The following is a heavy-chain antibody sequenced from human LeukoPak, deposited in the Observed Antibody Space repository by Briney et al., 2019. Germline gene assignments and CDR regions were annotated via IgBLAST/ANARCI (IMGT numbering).Heavy chain of an antibody. Sequence: SETLSLTCTVSGGSISSSSYYWGWIRQPPGKGLEWIGSIYYSGSTYYNPSLKSRVTISVDTSKNQFSLKLSSVTAADTAVYYCASSNIAAAGTLGYWGQGTLVTVSP. D-gene: IGHD6-13*01. V-gene: IGHV4-39*01. J-gene: IGHJ4*02. CDR1: GGSISSSSYY. CDR2: IYYSGST. CDR3: ASSNIAAAGTLGY.